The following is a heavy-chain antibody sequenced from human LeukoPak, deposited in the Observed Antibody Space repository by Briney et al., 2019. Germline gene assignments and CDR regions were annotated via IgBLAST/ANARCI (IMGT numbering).Heavy chain of an antibody. CDR3: AKDMGLSIAAPFDY. CDR1: GFTFSSYA. V-gene: IGHV3-23*01. D-gene: IGHD6-13*01. Sequence: GGSLRLSCAASGFTFSSYAMSWVRQAPGKGLEWASAISGSGGSTYYADSVKGRFTISRDNSKNTLYLQMNSLRAEDTAVYYCAKDMGLSIAAPFDYWGQGTLVTVSS. J-gene: IGHJ4*02. CDR2: ISGSGGST.